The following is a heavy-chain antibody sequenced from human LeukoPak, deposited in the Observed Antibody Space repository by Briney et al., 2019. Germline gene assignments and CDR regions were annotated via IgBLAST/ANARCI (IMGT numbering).Heavy chain of an antibody. J-gene: IGHJ4*02. Sequence: GGSLRLSCAAPGFTFDDYGMCGVPQAPGRGLEWGSGINWNGGSTDYADSVKGRFTISRDNAKNSLYLQMNSLRAEDTALYYCARDGGYGKDFDYWGQGTLVTVSS. D-gene: IGHD3-22*01. V-gene: IGHV3-20*04. CDR2: INWNGGST. CDR3: ARDGGYGKDFDY. CDR1: GFTFDDYG.